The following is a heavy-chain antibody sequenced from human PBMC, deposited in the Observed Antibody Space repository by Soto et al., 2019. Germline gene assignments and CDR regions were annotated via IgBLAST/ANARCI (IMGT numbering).Heavy chain of an antibody. CDR2: IWYDGSNK. V-gene: IGHV3-33*01. CDR1: GFTFSSYG. CDR3: ARDKNGRRPYYYGMDV. Sequence: PGGSLRLSCAASGFTFSSYGMHWVRQAPGKGLERVAVIWYDGSNKYYADSVKGRFTISRDNSKNTLYLQMNSLRAEDTAVYYCARDKNGRRPYYYGMDVWGQGTTVTVSS. D-gene: IGHD1-1*01. J-gene: IGHJ6*02.